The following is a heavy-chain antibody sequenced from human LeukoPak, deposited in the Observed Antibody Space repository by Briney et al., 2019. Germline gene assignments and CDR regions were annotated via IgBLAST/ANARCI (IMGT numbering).Heavy chain of an antibody. CDR1: GFTFSNYA. D-gene: IGHD3-10*01. Sequence: GGSLRLSCAASGFTFSNYAMSWVRQAPGKGLEWVSTISNTGSDTYYADSVKGRFTISRDNSENTLYLQMNNLRAEDTAIHYCARVPYSDYGSGRSPFMDVWGQGTTVAVSS. CDR2: ISNTGSDT. V-gene: IGHV3-23*01. J-gene: IGHJ6*02. CDR3: ARVPYSDYGSGRSPFMDV.